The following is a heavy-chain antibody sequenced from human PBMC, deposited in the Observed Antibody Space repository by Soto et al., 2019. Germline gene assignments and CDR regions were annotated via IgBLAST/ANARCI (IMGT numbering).Heavy chain of an antibody. J-gene: IGHJ4*02. V-gene: IGHV4-39*07. CDR3: ARRWGRTFDY. CDR2: IYYSGST. CDR1: GDSISSSGYY. D-gene: IGHD7-27*01. Sequence: PSETLSLTCTVSGDSISSSGYYWGWIRQPPGKGLEWIGSIYYSGSTNYNPSLKSRVTISVDTSKNQFSLKLSSVTAADTAVYYCARRWGRTFDYWGQGTLVTVSS.